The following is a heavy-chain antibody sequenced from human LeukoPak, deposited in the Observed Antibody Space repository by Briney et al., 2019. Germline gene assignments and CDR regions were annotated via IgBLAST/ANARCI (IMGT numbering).Heavy chain of an antibody. CDR2: ISYDGINK. CDR1: GFTFSSYS. J-gene: IGHJ5*02. D-gene: IGHD3-22*01. CDR3: ARDPLDSSGLMNWFDP. V-gene: IGHV3-30-3*01. Sequence: GGSLRLSCAASGFTFSSYSMHWVRQAPGKGLEWVAVISYDGINKYYADSVKGRFTISRDNSKNTLYLQMNSLRTEDTAVYYCARDPLDSSGLMNWFDPWDQGTLVTVSS.